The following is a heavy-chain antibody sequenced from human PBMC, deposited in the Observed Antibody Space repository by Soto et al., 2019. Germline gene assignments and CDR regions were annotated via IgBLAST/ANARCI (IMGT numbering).Heavy chain of an antibody. J-gene: IGHJ4*02. Sequence: GGSLRLSCAASGFTFSTYWMNWVRQTPGKGLMWVSRISPDGSNRGYADSVEGRFTVSRDNAKNTLYLQMHSLRAEDTALYYCAMRPLGYCSGTRCYDYWGLGTLVTVS. CDR1: GFTFSTYW. V-gene: IGHV3-74*01. D-gene: IGHD2-2*01. CDR2: ISPDGSNR. CDR3: AMRPLGYCSGTRCYDY.